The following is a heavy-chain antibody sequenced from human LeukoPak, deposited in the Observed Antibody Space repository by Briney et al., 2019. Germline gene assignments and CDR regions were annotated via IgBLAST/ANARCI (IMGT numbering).Heavy chain of an antibody. CDR3: ARDIEAAGLFLDY. CDR2: MKYDGSEK. CDR1: GFTVSSNY. D-gene: IGHD6-13*01. V-gene: IGHV3-7*01. J-gene: IGHJ4*02. Sequence: GGSLRLSCAASGFTVSSNYMSWVRQAPGKGLEWVANMKYDGSEKYYVDSVKGRFTISRDNAKNSLYLQMNSLRAEDTAVYYCARDIEAAGLFLDYWGQGTLVTVSS.